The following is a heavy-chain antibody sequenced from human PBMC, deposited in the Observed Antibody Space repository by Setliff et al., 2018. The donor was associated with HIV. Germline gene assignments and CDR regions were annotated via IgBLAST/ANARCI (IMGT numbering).Heavy chain of an antibody. Sequence: GASVKVSCKISGGTFDTYAISWVRQAPGQGLQWMGGIMTLFGTADYAQQFQGIVTITTDESTSTAYLELTSLRSEDTGVYYCAKDEGRGNIGDNYYYYMAVWGKGTTVTVSS. CDR3: AKDEGRGNIGDNYYYYMAV. J-gene: IGHJ6*03. CDR2: IMTLFGTA. CDR1: GGTFDTYA. V-gene: IGHV1-69*05. D-gene: IGHD1-1*01.